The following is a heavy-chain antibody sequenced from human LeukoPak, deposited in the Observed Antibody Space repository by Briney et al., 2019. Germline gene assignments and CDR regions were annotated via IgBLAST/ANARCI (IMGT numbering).Heavy chain of an antibody. CDR1: GGSFSGYY. V-gene: IGHV4-34*01. D-gene: IGHD1-7*01. J-gene: IGHJ4*02. CDR3: ARAGTLTGTPTALFDY. CDR2: TNHSGST. Sequence: SETLSLTCAVYGGSFSGYYWSWIRQPPGKGLEWIGETNHSGSTNYNPSLKSRVTISVDTSKNQFSLKLSSVTAADTAVYYCARAGTLTGTPTALFDYWGQGTLVTVSS.